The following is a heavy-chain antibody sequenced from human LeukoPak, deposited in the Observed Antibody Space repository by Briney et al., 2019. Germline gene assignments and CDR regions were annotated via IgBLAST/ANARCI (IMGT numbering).Heavy chain of an antibody. Sequence: SQTLSLTCALSGDSVSRNSAGWKWIRQSPSGGLEWLGRTYYRSKWYNDDAVSVKGRITINPDTAKNQLSLHLNSVTPEDTALYYCARGGLVRGTINGMIAFDIWGQGIMVTVSS. D-gene: IGHD3-10*01. J-gene: IGHJ3*02. CDR3: ARGGLVRGTINGMIAFDI. CDR2: TYYRSKWYN. V-gene: IGHV6-1*01. CDR1: GDSVSRNSAG.